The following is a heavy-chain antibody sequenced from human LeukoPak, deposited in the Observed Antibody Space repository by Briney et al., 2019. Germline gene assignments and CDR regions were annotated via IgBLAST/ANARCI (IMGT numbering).Heavy chain of an antibody. CDR2: MNPNSGNT. Sequence: ASVKVSCKASAYTFTSYDINWVRQSTGQGLEWMGWMNPNSGNTGYAQKFQGRVTMTRNTSISTAYMELSSLRSEDTAVYYCARGLTSRGYFDWLTTLTLYYYYYGMDVWRQGTTVTVSS. CDR3: ARGLTSRGYFDWLTTLTLYYYYYGMDV. CDR1: AYTFTSYD. D-gene: IGHD3-9*01. J-gene: IGHJ6*02. V-gene: IGHV1-8*01.